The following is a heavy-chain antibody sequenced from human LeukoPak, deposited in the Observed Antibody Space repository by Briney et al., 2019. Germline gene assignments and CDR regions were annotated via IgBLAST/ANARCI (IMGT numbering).Heavy chain of an antibody. J-gene: IGHJ5*02. D-gene: IGHD1-1*01. CDR3: AREETNPEEKNWFDP. Sequence: ASVKVSCKASGYTFTGYYMHWVRQAPGQGLEWMGWINPNSGGTNYAQKFQGRVTMTRDTSTSTVYMELSSLRSEDTAVYYCAREETNPEEKNWFDPWGQGTLVTVSS. V-gene: IGHV1-2*02. CDR2: INPNSGGT. CDR1: GYTFTGYY.